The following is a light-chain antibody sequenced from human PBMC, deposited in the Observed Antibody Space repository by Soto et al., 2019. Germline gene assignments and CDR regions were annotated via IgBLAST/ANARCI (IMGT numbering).Light chain of an antibody. CDR1: QSVSSSY. V-gene: IGKV3-20*01. Sequence: EIVLTQTPGTLSLSPGERATLSCRASQSVSSSYLAWYQQKPGQAPSLLIYGASSRASVIQDRFSAGGSGTDFTLTISRREPEDFAVYYCQQFGSSLYTFGQGTKLEIK. J-gene: IGKJ2*01. CDR3: QQFGSSLYT. CDR2: GAS.